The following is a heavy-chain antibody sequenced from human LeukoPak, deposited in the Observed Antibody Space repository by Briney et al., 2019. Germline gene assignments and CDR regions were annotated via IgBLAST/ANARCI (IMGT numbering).Heavy chain of an antibody. CDR1: GGSISSGGYY. V-gene: IGHV4-30-2*01. CDR3: ARVPETTGLYYFDY. J-gene: IGHJ4*02. Sequence: PSQTLSLTCTVSGGSISSGGYYWSWIRQPPGKGLEWIGYIYHSGSTYYNPSLKSRVTISVDRSKNQFSLKLSSVTAADTAVYYCARVPETTGLYYFDYWGQGTLVTVSS. D-gene: IGHD4-17*01. CDR2: IYHSGST.